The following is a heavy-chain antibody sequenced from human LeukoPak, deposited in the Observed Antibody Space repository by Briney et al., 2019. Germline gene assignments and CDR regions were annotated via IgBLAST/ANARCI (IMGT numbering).Heavy chain of an antibody. CDR1: GFTFKNYA. V-gene: IGHV3-23*01. Sequence: GGSLRLSCAAAGFTFKNYAMTWVRQAPGRGLEWVAAIRPGGDVTYYAESVKGRFSISRDNSKNTLYLDINSLRAEDTALYKCAKELGRGGGTSGDYYLDAFHFWGRGTMVSVSS. D-gene: IGHD3-22*01. CDR3: AKELGRGGGTSGDYYLDAFHF. J-gene: IGHJ3*01. CDR2: IRPGGDVT.